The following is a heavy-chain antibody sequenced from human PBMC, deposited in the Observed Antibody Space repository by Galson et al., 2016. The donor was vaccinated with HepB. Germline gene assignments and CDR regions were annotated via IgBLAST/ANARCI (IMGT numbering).Heavy chain of an antibody. CDR3: ARQDFAGVCFDY. D-gene: IGHD7-27*01. CDR2: LYSSGNT. Sequence: SLRLSCAVSGLSINSNYMTWVRQAPGKGLEWVSFLYSSGNTYYADSVKGRFTFSRDNSKNTLYLQMTSLTVDDTAVYYCARQDFAGVCFDYWGQGTLVTVSS. V-gene: IGHV3-66*04. CDR1: GLSINSNY. J-gene: IGHJ4*02.